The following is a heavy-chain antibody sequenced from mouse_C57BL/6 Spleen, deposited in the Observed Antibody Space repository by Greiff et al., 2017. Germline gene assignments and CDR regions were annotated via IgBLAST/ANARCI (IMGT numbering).Heavy chain of an antibody. J-gene: IGHJ1*03. V-gene: IGHV3-1*01. Sequence: EVQLKESGPGMVKPSQSLSLTCTVTGYSITSGYDWHWIRHFPGNKLEWMGYISYSGSTNYNPSLKSRISITHDTSKNHFFLKLNSVTTEDTATYYCARGDYDPCWYFDVWGTGTTVTVSS. CDR3: ARGDYDPCWYFDV. D-gene: IGHD2-4*01. CDR1: GYSITSGYD. CDR2: ISYSGST.